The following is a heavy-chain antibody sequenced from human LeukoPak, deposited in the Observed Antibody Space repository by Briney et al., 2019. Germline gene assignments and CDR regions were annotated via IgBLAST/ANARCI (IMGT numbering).Heavy chain of an antibody. J-gene: IGHJ4*02. CDR3: AKDLDSESRTTVVDY. CDR2: IS. Sequence: GGSLRLSCAASGFTFSSYAMSWVRQAPGKGLEWVSSISRFTISRDNAKNSLYLQMNSLRAEDTAVYYCAKDLDSESRTTVVDYWGQGTPVTVSS. CDR1: GFTFSSYA. D-gene: IGHD4-23*01. V-gene: IGHV3-21*04.